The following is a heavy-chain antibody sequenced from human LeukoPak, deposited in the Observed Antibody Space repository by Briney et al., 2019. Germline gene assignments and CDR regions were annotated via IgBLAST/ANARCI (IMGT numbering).Heavy chain of an antibody. Sequence: GGSLRLSCAASGFTFSTYWMTWVRQAPGKGLEWVANIKQDGSEKYYVDSVKGRFTISRDNAKNSLYLQMSSLRAEDTAVYYCARAARLVSHYYYYYMDVWGKGTTVTVSS. CDR1: GFTFSTYW. D-gene: IGHD2-21*01. J-gene: IGHJ6*03. CDR2: IKQDGSEK. CDR3: ARAARLVSHYYYYYMDV. V-gene: IGHV3-7*01.